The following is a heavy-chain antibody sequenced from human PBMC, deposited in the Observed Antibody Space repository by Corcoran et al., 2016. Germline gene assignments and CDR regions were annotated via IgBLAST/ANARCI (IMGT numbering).Heavy chain of an antibody. CDR2: IKSKTSGGTI. CDR1: GFDFAPAW. J-gene: IGHJ4*02. Sequence: EVQVVESGGTLVKPGGSLRLSCAASGFDFAPAWLIWVRQAPGKGLECVGRIKSKTSGGTIDYAAPVRGRFTISRDDSSRTVYLQMNSLKFEDTAVYYCTVDVSGGAYPLDSWGQGTLVIVSS. D-gene: IGHD2-8*02. V-gene: IGHV3-15*02. CDR3: TVDVSGGAYPLDS.